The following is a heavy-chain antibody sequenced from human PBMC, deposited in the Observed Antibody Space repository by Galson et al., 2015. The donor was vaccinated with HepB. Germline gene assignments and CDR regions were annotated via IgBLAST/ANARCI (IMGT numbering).Heavy chain of an antibody. CDR3: AKRSCTSGSCFFFYY. CDR2: VYGSVGST. J-gene: IGHJ4*02. V-gene: IGHV3-23*01. Sequence: SLRLSCAASGFTFSNFAMSWVRQAPGKGLEWVSRVYGSVGSTYYADSVKGRFTISRDDSKNTLYLQLNSLRAEDTAVYYCAKRSCTSGSCFFFYYWGQGTLVTVSS. CDR1: GFTFSNFA. D-gene: IGHD2-15*01.